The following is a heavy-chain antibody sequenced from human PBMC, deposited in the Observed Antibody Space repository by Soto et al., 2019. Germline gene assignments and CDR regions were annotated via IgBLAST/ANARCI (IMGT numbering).Heavy chain of an antibody. CDR2: IYYSGST. CDR3: AGTQDYYDSSGYYALFDY. V-gene: IGHV4-38-2*01. J-gene: IGHJ4*02. Sequence: PSETLSLTCAVSGYSISTGFNWGWIRQPPGKGLEWIGYIYYSGSTNYNPSLKSRVTISVDTSKNQFSLKLSSVTAADTAVYYCAGTQDYYDSSGYYALFDYWGQGTLVTVSS. D-gene: IGHD3-22*01. CDR1: GYSISTGFN.